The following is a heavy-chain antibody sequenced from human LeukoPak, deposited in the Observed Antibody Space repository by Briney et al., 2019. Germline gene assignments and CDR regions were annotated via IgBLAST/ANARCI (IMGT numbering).Heavy chain of an antibody. CDR1: GFTFSSYW. V-gene: IGHV3-7*01. D-gene: IGHD2-15*01. Sequence: GGSLRLSCAVSGFTFSSYWMTWVRQAPGKGLECVANIKQDGSEKYYVDSMKGRFTISRDNAENSLYLQMNSLRAEDTAVYYCARGRYCSGGSCQRLDYWGQGTLVTVSS. J-gene: IGHJ4*02. CDR3: ARGRYCSGGSCQRLDY. CDR2: IKQDGSEK.